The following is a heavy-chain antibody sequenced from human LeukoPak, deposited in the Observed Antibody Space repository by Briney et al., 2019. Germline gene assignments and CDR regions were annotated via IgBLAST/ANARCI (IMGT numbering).Heavy chain of an antibody. Sequence: SQTLSLTCAISGDSVSSNSAAWNSIRQSPSRGLEWLGRTYFRSKWYNDYAVSVKSRITINPDTSKNHFSLQLNSVTPEDTAVYYCARGYGDTSRYYFDYWGQGTLVTVSS. CDR1: GDSVSSNSAA. CDR2: TYFRSKWYN. V-gene: IGHV6-1*01. D-gene: IGHD4-17*01. J-gene: IGHJ4*02. CDR3: ARGYGDTSRYYFDY.